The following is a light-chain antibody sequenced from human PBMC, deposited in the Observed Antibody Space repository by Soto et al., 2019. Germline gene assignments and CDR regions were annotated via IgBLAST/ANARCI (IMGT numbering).Light chain of an antibody. CDR1: SSDVGGYNY. Sequence: QSALTQPASVSGSPGQSITISCTGTSSDVGGYNYVSWYQQHPGKAPKLMIYDVSNRPSGVSNRFSGSKSGNTASLTISGLQADVEADYYCSSYTSSSTLFGTGTKVTGL. CDR3: SSYTSSSTL. V-gene: IGLV2-14*01. CDR2: DVS. J-gene: IGLJ1*01.